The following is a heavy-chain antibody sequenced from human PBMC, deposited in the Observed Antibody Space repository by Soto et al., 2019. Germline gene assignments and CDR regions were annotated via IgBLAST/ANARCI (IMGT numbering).Heavy chain of an antibody. V-gene: IGHV3-23*01. D-gene: IGHD6-13*01. CDR2: IVGSGDVI. CDR1: GFTFSSFA. J-gene: IGHJ5*01. CDR3: AKFMGIRLPFDS. Sequence: PGVSLRLSCAASGFTFSSFAMTWVRQAPGKGLEWVSVIVGSGDVIFYADSVKGRFTISRDNSKNTLYLQMNTLRAEDTAVYYWAKFMGIRLPFDSWGQGTLVTVSS.